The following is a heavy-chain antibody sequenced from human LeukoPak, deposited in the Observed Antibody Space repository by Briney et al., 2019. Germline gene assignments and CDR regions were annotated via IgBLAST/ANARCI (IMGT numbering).Heavy chain of an antibody. Sequence: PSETLSLTCTVSAGSISSYYWSWIRQPPGKGLEWIGYIYYSGSTNYNPYLKSRVTISVETSKNQFSLKLSSVTAADTAVYYCASEDKYDSSSSWGQGTLVTVSS. CDR2: IYYSGST. J-gene: IGHJ4*02. V-gene: IGHV4-59*12. CDR3: ASEDKYDSSSS. D-gene: IGHD3-22*01. CDR1: AGSISSYY.